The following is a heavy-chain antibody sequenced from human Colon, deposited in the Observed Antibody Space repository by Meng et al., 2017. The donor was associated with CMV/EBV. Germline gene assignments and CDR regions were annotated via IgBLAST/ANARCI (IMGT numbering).Heavy chain of an antibody. CDR3: ARDNSAEDLSWWFDP. CDR2: INPSGYTT. V-gene: IGHV1-46*01. D-gene: IGHD2/OR15-2a*01. Sequence: QVQVVSLGAVVKKPGASVKVSCKASGFAFSRYYMHWVRQAPGQGLEWMGVINPSGYTTIYAQKFQGRVTMTRDTSTSTVYMELRSLRSDDTAVYYCARDNSAEDLSWWFDPWGQGTLVTVSS. CDR1: GFAFSRYY. J-gene: IGHJ5*02.